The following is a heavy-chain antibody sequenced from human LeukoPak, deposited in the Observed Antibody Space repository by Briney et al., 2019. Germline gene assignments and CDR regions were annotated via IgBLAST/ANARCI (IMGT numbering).Heavy chain of an antibody. V-gene: IGHV3-7*01. CDR3: ARAKPAAGSFDY. D-gene: IGHD2-2*01. J-gene: IGHJ4*02. CDR1: GFTFSAYW. CDR2: IKPDGSDK. Sequence: GGSLRLSCEASGFTFSAYWMSRVRQAPGKGLEWLANIKPDGSDKQYVDSVKGRFTISRDNAKNSLYLQMNSLRAEDTAVYYCARAKPAAGSFDYWGQGTLVTVSS.